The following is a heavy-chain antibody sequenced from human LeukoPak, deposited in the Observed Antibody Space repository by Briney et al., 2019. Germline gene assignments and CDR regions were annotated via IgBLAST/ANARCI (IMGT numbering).Heavy chain of an antibody. V-gene: IGHV1-2*06. J-gene: IGHJ4*02. D-gene: IGHD3-22*01. Sequence: ASVKVSCKASGYTFTGYYMHWVRQAPGQGLEWMGRINPNSSGTNYAQKFQGRVTMTRDTSISTAYMELSRLRSDDTAVYYCASADSSGYYRDYWGQGTLVTVSS. CDR1: GYTFTGYY. CDR2: INPNSSGT. CDR3: ASADSSGYYRDY.